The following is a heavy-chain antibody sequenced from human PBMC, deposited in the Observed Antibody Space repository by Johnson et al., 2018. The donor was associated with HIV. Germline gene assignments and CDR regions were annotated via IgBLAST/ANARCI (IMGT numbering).Heavy chain of an antibody. D-gene: IGHD6-6*01. CDR3: ARDTSIAAARAFDI. V-gene: IGHV3-30-3*01. J-gene: IGHJ3*02. Sequence: QVHLVESGGGVVQPGRSLRLSCAASGFTFSSYVMHWVRQAPGKGLEWVAVISYDGSNKYYADSVTGRFSISRDNSKNTLHLQMNSLRAEDTAVYYCARDTSIAAARAFDIWGQGTMVTVSS. CDR2: ISYDGSNK. CDR1: GFTFSSYV.